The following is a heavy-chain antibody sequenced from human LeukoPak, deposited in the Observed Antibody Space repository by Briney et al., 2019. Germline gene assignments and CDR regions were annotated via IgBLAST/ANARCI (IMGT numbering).Heavy chain of an antibody. V-gene: IGHV1-2*04. CDR3: AREFYYGSGKEESDAFDI. CDR1: GYTFTGYY. Sequence: ASVKVSCKASGYTFTGYYMHWVRQAPGQGLEWMGWINPNSGGTNYAQKFQGWVTMTRDTSISTAYMELSRLRSDDTAVYYCAREFYYGSGKEESDAFDIWGQGTMVTVSS. D-gene: IGHD3-10*01. CDR2: INPNSGGT. J-gene: IGHJ3*02.